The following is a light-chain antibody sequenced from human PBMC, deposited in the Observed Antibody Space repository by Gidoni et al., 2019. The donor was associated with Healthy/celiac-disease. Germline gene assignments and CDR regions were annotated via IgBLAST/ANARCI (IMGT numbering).Light chain of an antibody. CDR2: EVS. CDR1: SRDVGGDNY. V-gene: IGLV2-14*01. CDR3: SSYTSTSTLV. Sequence: QSALTQPASVSGSPGQAITISCTGTSRDVGGDNYVSWYQQHPAKAPKLMISEVSNRPSGVSNRFSGSNSGNTASLTISGLQAEDESDYYCSSYTSTSTLVFGTGPKVTVL. J-gene: IGLJ1*01.